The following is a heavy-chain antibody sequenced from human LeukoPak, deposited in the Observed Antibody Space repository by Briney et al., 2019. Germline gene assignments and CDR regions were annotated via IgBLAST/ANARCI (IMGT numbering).Heavy chain of an antibody. J-gene: IGHJ4*02. CDR3: ASPGVYDSSGYYYSYFDY. CDR1: GGSISSSSYY. V-gene: IGHV4-39*07. CDR2: IYYSGST. D-gene: IGHD3-22*01. Sequence: PSETLSLTCTVSGGSISSSSYYWGWIRQPPGKGLEWIGSIYYSGSTYYNPSLKSRVTISVDTSKNQFSLKLSSVTAADTAVYYCASPGVYDSSGYYYSYFDYWGQGTLVTVSS.